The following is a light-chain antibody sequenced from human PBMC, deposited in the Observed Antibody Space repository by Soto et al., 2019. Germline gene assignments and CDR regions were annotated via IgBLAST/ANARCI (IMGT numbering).Light chain of an antibody. CDR3: QSYDSSNHGV. Sequence: NFMLTQPHSVSESPGKTVTISCTRSSGSIASNYVQWYQQRPGSAPTTVIYEDNQRPSGVPDRFSGSIDSSSNSASHTISGLKTEDEADYYCQSYDSSNHGVFGGGTKLTVL. V-gene: IGLV6-57*03. CDR1: SGSIASNY. J-gene: IGLJ3*02. CDR2: EDN.